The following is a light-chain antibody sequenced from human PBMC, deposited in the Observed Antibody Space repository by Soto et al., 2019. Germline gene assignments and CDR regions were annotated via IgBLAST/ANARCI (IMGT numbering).Light chain of an antibody. J-gene: IGLJ2*01. V-gene: IGLV1-44*01. CDR3: AAWDDSLNAVV. CDR1: SYNIGSNT. CDR2: SNN. Sequence: QLVLTQPPSASGTPGQRVTISCSGSSYNIGSNTVNWYQQLPGTAPKLLIYSNNQRPSGVPDRFSGSKSGTSASLAISGLQSEAEADYYCAAWDDSLNAVVFGGGTKVTVL.